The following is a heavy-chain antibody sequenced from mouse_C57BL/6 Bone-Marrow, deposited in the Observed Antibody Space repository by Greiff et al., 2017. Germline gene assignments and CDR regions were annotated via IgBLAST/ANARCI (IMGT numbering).Heavy chain of an antibody. D-gene: IGHD2-1*01. CDR1: GFTFSSYA. J-gene: IGHJ2*01. CDR2: ISDGGSYT. V-gene: IGHV5-4*01. CDR3: ARDYYGNRDYFDY. Sequence: DVKLVESGGGLVKPGGSLKLSCAASGFTFSSYAMSWVRQTPEKRLEWVATISDGGSYTYYPDNVKGRFTISRDNAKNNLYLQMSHLKSEDTAMYYCARDYYGNRDYFDYWGQGTTLTVSS.